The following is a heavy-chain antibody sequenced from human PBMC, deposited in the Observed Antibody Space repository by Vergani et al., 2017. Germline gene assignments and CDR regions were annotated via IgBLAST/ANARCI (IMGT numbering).Heavy chain of an antibody. J-gene: IGHJ4*02. D-gene: IGHD4-17*01. CDR1: GYTFTGYY. Sequence: QVQLVQSGAEVKKPGASVKVSCKASGYTFTGYYMHWVRQAPGQGLEWMGWINPNRGGTNYAQKFQGRVTMTRDTSTSTVYMELSSLRSEDTAVYYCARDPPDYAFDYWGQGTLVTVSS. CDR3: ARDPPDYAFDY. V-gene: IGHV1-2*02. CDR2: INPNRGGT.